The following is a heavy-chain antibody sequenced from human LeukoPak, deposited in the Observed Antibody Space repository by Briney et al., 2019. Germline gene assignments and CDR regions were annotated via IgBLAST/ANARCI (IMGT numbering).Heavy chain of an antibody. V-gene: IGHV1-2*02. J-gene: IGHJ5*02. CDR1: GYTFIGYY. D-gene: IGHD6-6*01. Sequence: ASVKVTCKATGYTFIGYYMHWVRQAPGQGLEWMGWINPNSGGTNYAQKFQGRVTMTRDTSISTAYMELSRLRSDDTAVYYCARDGSSSGGGWFGPWGQGTLVTVSS. CDR2: INPNSGGT. CDR3: ARDGSSSGGGWFGP.